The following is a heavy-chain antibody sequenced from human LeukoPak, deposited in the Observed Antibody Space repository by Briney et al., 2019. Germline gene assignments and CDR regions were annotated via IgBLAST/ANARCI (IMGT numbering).Heavy chain of an antibody. CDR3: ARAPYSYGFPLDY. CDR2: FYNSGST. V-gene: IGHV4-4*07. D-gene: IGHD5-18*01. CDR1: GGSISNYY. Sequence: SETLSLTCTVSGGSISNYYWSWIRQPAGKGLEWIGRFYNSGSTNCNPSLKSRVTMSLDTSKNQFSLKLSSVTAADTAVYYCARAPYSYGFPLDYWGQGTLVTVSS. J-gene: IGHJ4*02.